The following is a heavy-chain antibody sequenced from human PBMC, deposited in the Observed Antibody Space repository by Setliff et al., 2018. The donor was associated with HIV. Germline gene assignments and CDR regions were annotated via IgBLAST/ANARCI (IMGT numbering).Heavy chain of an antibody. Sequence: SETLSLTCTVSGGSISSGSHYWSWIRQPAGKGLEWIGLIYTSGRTNYNPSLKSRVTISVDRSKNQFSLNLSSVTAADTAVYYCARRTYGSGRSDPWGQGTLVTVSS. CDR1: GGSISSGSHY. CDR2: IYTSGRT. J-gene: IGHJ5*02. D-gene: IGHD6-19*01. CDR3: ARRTYGSGRSDP. V-gene: IGHV4-61*02.